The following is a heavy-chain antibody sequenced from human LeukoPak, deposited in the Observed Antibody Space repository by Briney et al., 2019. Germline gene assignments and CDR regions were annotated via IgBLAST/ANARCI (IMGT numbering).Heavy chain of an antibody. D-gene: IGHD1-26*01. V-gene: IGHV3-48*04. CDR3: ARPDDGGYYPFDY. CDR2: ISSSGSTI. CDR1: GFTFSSYW. Sequence: PGGSLRLSCAASGFTFSSYWMHWVRQAPGKGLEWVSYISSSGSTIYYADSVKGRFTISRDNAKNSLYLQMNSLRAEDTAVYYCARPDDGGYYPFDYWGQGTLVTVSS. J-gene: IGHJ4*02.